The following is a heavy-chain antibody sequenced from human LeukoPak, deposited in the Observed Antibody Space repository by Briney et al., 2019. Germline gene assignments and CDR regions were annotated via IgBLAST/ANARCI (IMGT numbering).Heavy chain of an antibody. Sequence: GSLRLSCAASGFTFNSYSMNWIRQPPGKGLEWIGEINHSGSTNYNPSLKSRVTISVDTSKNQFSLKLSSVTAADTAVYYCARMILYNSGKGWFDPWGQGTMVTVSP. J-gene: IGHJ5*02. CDR2: INHSGST. D-gene: IGHD3-10*01. CDR1: GFTFNSYS. CDR3: ARMILYNSGKGWFDP. V-gene: IGHV4-34*01.